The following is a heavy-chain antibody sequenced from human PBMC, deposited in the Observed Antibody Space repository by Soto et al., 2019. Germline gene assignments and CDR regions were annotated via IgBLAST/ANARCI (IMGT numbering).Heavy chain of an antibody. CDR2: ISGSGGST. V-gene: IGHV3-23*01. D-gene: IGHD2-21*02. J-gene: IGHJ4*02. CDR3: AKSGAYCGGDCSYYFDY. Sequence: GGSLRLSCAASGFTFNYYAMTWVRQAPGKGLEWVSSISGSGGSTYYADAVKGRFTISRDSSKNTMYLQMNSLRVEDTAIYYCAKSGAYCGGDCSYYFDYWGQGTLVTVSS. CDR1: GFTFNYYA.